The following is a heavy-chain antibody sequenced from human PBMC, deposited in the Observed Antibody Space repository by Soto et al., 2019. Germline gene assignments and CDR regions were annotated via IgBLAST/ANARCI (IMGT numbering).Heavy chain of an antibody. V-gene: IGHV3-48*01. J-gene: IGHJ4*02. CDR1: GFPFSSYT. D-gene: IGHD1-26*01. CDR3: VRDHLWAFDY. CDR2: VGIGTTTV. Sequence: HPGGSLRLSCVASGFPFSSYTMNWVRQAPGKGLEWLSFVGIGTTTVDYADSVKGRFTISRDTARDSLSLQMNSLRVEDTAVYFCVRDHLWAFDYWGQGIMVTVSS.